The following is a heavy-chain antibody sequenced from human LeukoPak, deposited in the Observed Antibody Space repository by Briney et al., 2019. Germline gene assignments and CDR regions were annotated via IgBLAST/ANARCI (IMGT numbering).Heavy chain of an antibody. D-gene: IGHD3-22*01. CDR3: AKDKFGLGSSGYYYVPFFDY. J-gene: IGHJ4*02. V-gene: IGHV3-21*04. CDR1: GFTFSSYS. Sequence: GGSLRLSCAASGFTFSSYSMNWVRQAPGKGLEWVSSISNSSSYICYADSVKGRFTISRDNSKNTLYLQMNSLRAEDTAVYYCAKDKFGLGSSGYYYVPFFDYWGQGTLVTVSS. CDR2: ISNSSSYI.